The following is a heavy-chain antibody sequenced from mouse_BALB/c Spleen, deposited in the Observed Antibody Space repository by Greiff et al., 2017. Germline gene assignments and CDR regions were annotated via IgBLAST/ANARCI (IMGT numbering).Heavy chain of an antibody. J-gene: IGHJ4*01. CDR1: GYTFTDYN. V-gene: IGHV1-18*01. CDR3: ARWDGSSSPYAMDY. Sequence: EVQLQQSGPELVKPGASVKIPCKASGYTFTDYNMDWVKQSHGKSLEWIGDINPNNGGTIYNQKFKGKATLTVDKSSSTAYMELRSLTSEDTAVYYCARWDGSSSPYAMDYWGQGTSVTVSS. CDR2: INPNNGGT. D-gene: IGHD1-1*01.